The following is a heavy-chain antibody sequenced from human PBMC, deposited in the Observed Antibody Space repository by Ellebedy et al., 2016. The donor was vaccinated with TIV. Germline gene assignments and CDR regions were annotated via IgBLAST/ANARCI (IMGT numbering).Heavy chain of an antibody. CDR3: ARGKFAAAGIDY. CDR1: GGSISRGSYY. D-gene: IGHD6-13*01. J-gene: IGHJ4*02. V-gene: IGHV4-31*03. CDR2: TYYSGST. Sequence: MPSETLSLTCTVSGGSISRGSYYWNWIRQYPGKGLEWIGYTYYSGSTYYNPSLKSRVNVSVDTSKNQFSLKLSSATAADTAVYYCARGKFAAAGIDYWGQGTLVTVSS.